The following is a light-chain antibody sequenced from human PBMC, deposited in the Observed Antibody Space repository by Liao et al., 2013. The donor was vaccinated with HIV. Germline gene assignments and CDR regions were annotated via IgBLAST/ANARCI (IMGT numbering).Light chain of an antibody. V-gene: IGLV3-1*01. CDR2: ERT. CDR3: QAWDSSTVV. Sequence: TQSPSVSVSPGQTAIITCSGDNLGRKSLSWYQHKEGQSPSVVIYERTKRHSLMPERFSASISGDTATLTIRGTQAVDEADYYCQAWDSSTVVFGGGTKLTVL. CDR1: NLGRKS. J-gene: IGLJ2*01.